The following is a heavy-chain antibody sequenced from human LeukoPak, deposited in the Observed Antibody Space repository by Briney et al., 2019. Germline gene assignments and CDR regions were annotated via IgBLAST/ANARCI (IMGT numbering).Heavy chain of an antibody. CDR2: INSDGINT. D-gene: IGHD3-22*01. Sequence: GGSLRLSCAASGFTFSSYAMHWVRHAPGKGVVWVSRINSDGINTSYADSVKGRFTICRDNAKKTLNLQINSLRAEDTAVYYCARDLGQYYDTSYNWFDPWGQGTLVTVSS. CDR3: ARDLGQYYDTSYNWFDP. V-gene: IGHV3-74*01. CDR1: GFTFSSYA. J-gene: IGHJ5*02.